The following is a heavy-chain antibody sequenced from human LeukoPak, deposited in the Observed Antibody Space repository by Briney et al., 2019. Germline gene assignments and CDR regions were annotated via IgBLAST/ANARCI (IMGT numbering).Heavy chain of an antibody. CDR3: ARGRSSGWYPY. CDR1: GGSISSGGYY. Sequence: SETLSLTCTVSGGSISSGGYYWSWIRQHPGKGLEWIGYIYYSGSTYYNPSLKSRVTISVDTSKNQFSLKLSSVTAADMAVYYCARGRSSGWYPYWGQGTLVTVSS. V-gene: IGHV4-31*03. D-gene: IGHD6-19*01. CDR2: IYYSGST. J-gene: IGHJ4*02.